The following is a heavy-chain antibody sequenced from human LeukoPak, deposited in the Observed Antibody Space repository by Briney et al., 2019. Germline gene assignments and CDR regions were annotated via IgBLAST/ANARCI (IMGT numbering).Heavy chain of an antibody. CDR2: TWYDGSNK. CDR1: GFTFSSYG. Sequence: GRSLRLSCAASGFTFSSYGMHWVRQAPGKGLEWVAATWYDGSNKYYTESLKGRFTISRDNSKNMLYLQMNGLRAEDTAVYYCAKPGEVYAIGQGAFDIWGQGTMVAVSS. J-gene: IGHJ3*02. D-gene: IGHD2-8*01. V-gene: IGHV3-33*06. CDR3: AKPGEVYAIGQGAFDI.